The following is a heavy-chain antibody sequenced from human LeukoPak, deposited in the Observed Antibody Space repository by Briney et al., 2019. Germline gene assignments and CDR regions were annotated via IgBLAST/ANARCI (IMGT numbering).Heavy chain of an antibody. Sequence: LPGGSLRLSCAASGFTFSRYSMHWVRQAPGKGLEYVSAISSNGGSTYYANSVKGRFTISRDNSKNTLYLQMNSLRAEDTAVYYCAKDRGSYYDFWSGPDAFDIWGQGTMVTVSS. CDR1: GFTFSRYS. CDR3: AKDRGSYYDFWSGPDAFDI. CDR2: ISSNGGST. D-gene: IGHD3-3*01. V-gene: IGHV3-64*01. J-gene: IGHJ3*02.